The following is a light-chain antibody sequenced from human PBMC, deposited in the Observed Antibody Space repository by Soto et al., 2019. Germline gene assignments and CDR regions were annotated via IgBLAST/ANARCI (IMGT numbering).Light chain of an antibody. CDR3: SSYSSSSTPYV. V-gene: IGLV2-14*01. Sequence: SVLTQPASVSGSRGQSITISCTGTSSDVGFYNYVSWYRQHPGKAPKLMIYEVSYRPSGVSNRFSGSKSGDTASLTISGLQAEDEAVYYCSSYSSSSTPYVFGTGSKVTVL. CDR1: SSDVGFYNY. J-gene: IGLJ1*01. CDR2: EVS.